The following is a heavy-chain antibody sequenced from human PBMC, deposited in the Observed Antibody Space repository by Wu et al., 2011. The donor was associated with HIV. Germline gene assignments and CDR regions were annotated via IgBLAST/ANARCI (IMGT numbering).Heavy chain of an antibody. D-gene: IGHD3-16*01. CDR3: ASTWGYYDYVWGREDYYYGMDV. V-gene: IGHV1-69*05. CDR2: IIPIFGTA. CDR1: GGTFSSYA. Sequence: QVQLVQSGAEVKKPGSSVKVSCKASGGTFSSYAISWVRQAPGQGLEWMGGIIPIFGTANYAQKFQGRVTITTDESTSTAYMELSSLRSEDTAVYYCASTWGYYDYVWGREDYYYGMDVWGQGTTVTVSS. J-gene: IGHJ6*02.